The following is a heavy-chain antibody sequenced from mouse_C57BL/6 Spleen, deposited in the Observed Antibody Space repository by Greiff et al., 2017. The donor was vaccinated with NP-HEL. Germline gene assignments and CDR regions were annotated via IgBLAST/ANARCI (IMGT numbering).Heavy chain of an antibody. CDR2: IRNKANGYTT. D-gene: IGHD2-5*01. V-gene: IGHV7-3*01. CDR1: GFTFTDYY. CDR3: ARYWSNYWYLDV. J-gene: IGHJ1*03. Sequence: EVKLVESGGGLVQPGGSLSLSCAASGFTFTDYYMSWVRQPPGKALEWLGFIRNKANGYTTEYSASVKGRFTISRDNSQSILYLQMNALGAEDSATYYCARYWSNYWYLDVWGTGTTVTVSS.